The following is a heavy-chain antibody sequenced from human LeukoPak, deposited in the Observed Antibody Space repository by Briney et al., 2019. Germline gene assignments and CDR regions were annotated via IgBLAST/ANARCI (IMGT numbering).Heavy chain of an antibody. V-gene: IGHV4-39*01. CDR2: IYYSGST. CDR3: ARPNYGSSGVGFDY. CDR1: GGSISSSSYY. Sequence: SETLSLTCTVSGGSISSSSYYWGWIRQPPGKGLEWIGSIYYSGSTYYNPSLKSRVTISVDTSKNQFSLKLSSVTAADTAVYYCARPNYGSSGVGFDYWGQGTLVTVSS. D-gene: IGHD3-22*01. J-gene: IGHJ4*02.